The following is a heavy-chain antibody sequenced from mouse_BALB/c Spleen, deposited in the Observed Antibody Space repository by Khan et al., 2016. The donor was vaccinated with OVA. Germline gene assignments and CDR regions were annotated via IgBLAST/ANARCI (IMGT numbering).Heavy chain of an antibody. CDR2: IWAGGST. Sequence: VELVESGPGLVAPSQSLSITCTVSGFSLTTYGVHWVRQPPGKGLVWLGVIWAGGSTNYNSALMSRLSISKDNSKSQVFLKMNSLETDDTAMYYCARVAYYGNYGFAYWGQGTLVTVSA. D-gene: IGHD2-10*01. J-gene: IGHJ3*01. CDR3: ARVAYYGNYGFAY. V-gene: IGHV2-9*02. CDR1: GFSLTTYG.